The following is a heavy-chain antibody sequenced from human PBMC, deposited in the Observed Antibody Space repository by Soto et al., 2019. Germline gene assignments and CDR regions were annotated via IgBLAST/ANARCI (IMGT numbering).Heavy chain of an antibody. J-gene: IGHJ4*02. CDR2: IIPIFGTA. Sequence: QVQLVQSGAEVKKPGSSVKVSCKASGGTFSSYAISWVRQAPGQGLEWMGGIIPIFGTANYAQKFQGRVKITADESTSTAYMELSSLRSEDTAVYYCARGAAYYYDSSGYYPPFDYWGQGTLVTVSS. V-gene: IGHV1-69*01. D-gene: IGHD3-22*01. CDR3: ARGAAYYYDSSGYYPPFDY. CDR1: GGTFSSYA.